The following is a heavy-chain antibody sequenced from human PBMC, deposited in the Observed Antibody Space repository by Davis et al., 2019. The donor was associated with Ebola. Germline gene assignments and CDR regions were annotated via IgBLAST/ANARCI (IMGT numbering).Heavy chain of an antibody. CDR1: GGTFSSYA. Sequence: SVKVSCKASGGTFSSYAISWVRQAPGQGLEWMGGIIPILGIANYAQKFQGRVTITADKSTSTAYMELSSLRSEDTAVYYCARLDGKYFSMGYYFDYWGQGTLVTVSS. D-gene: IGHD2/OR15-2a*01. J-gene: IGHJ4*02. V-gene: IGHV1-69*10. CDR3: ARLDGKYFSMGYYFDY. CDR2: IIPILGIA.